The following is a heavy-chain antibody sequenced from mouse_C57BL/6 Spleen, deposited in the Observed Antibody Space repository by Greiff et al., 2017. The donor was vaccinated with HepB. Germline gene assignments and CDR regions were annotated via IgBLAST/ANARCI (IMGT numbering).Heavy chain of an antibody. CDR1: GLTFSSYA. D-gene: IGHD4-1*02. CDR2: ISDGGSYT. Sequence: EVQGVESGGGLVKPGGSLKLSCAASGLTFSSYAMSWVRQTPEKRLEWVATISDGGSYTYYPDNVKGRFTISRDNAKNNLYLQMSHLKSEDTAMYYCARGAQLGGYFDYWGQGTTLTVSS. J-gene: IGHJ2*01. V-gene: IGHV5-4*01. CDR3: ARGAQLGGYFDY.